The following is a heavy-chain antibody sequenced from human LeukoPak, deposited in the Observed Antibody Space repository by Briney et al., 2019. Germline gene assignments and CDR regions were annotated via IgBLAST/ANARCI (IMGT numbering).Heavy chain of an antibody. J-gene: IGHJ4*02. D-gene: IGHD6-19*01. CDR1: GFTFSSYG. CDR2: ISYDGSNK. V-gene: IGHV3-30*18. Sequence: GGSLRLSCAASGFTFSSYGMHWARQAPGKGLEWVAVISYDGSNKYYADSVKGRFTISRDNSKNTLYLQMNSLRAEDTAVYYCAKDGSSGSSDFDYWGQGTLVTVSS. CDR3: AKDGSSGSSDFDY.